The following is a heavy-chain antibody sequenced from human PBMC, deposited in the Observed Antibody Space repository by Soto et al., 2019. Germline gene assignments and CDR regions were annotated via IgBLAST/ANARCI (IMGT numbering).Heavy chain of an antibody. CDR1: GYTFTSYA. Sequence: QVQLVQSGAEVKKPGASVKVSCKASGYTFTSYAMHWVRQAPGQRLEWMGWINAGNGNTKYSQKFQGRVTITRDTSASTAYMELSSLRSEDTALYYCARESPGIAVAGTSLDPWGQGTLVTVSS. CDR3: ARESPGIAVAGTSLDP. V-gene: IGHV1-3*01. CDR2: INAGNGNT. D-gene: IGHD6-19*01. J-gene: IGHJ5*02.